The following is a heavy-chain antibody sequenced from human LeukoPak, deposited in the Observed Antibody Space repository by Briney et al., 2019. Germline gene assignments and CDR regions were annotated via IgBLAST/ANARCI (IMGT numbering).Heavy chain of an antibody. CDR1: GGTFSSYA. V-gene: IGHV1-69*13. CDR3: ARVALVGAGGSDYYYYYMDV. D-gene: IGHD1-26*01. CDR2: IIPIFGTA. J-gene: IGHJ6*03. Sequence: GASVKVSCKASGGTFSSYAISWVRQAPGQGLEWMGGIIPIFGTANYAQKFQGRVTITADESTSTAYMELSSLRSEDTAVYYCARVALVGAGGSDYYYYYMDVWGKGTTVTISS.